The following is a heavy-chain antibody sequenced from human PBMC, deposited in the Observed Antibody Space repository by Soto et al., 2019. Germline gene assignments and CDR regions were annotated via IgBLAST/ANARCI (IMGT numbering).Heavy chain of an antibody. J-gene: IGHJ3*02. CDR2: IYYSGST. CDR1: GGSISSSSYY. CDR3: EVAVAGYPSVAFDI. V-gene: IGHV4-39*01. D-gene: IGHD6-19*01. Sequence: SETLSLTCTVSGGSISSSSYYWGWIRQPPGKGLEWIGCIYYSGSTYYNPSLKSRVTISVDTSKNQFSLKLSSVTAADTAVYYCEVAVAGYPSVAFDIWGQGTMVTVSS.